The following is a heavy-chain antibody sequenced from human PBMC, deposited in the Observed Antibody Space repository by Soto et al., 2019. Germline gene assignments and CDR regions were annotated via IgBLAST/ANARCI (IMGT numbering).Heavy chain of an antibody. Sequence: QVQLQESGPGLVKPSETLSLTCTVSGGSISSYYWSWIRQPPGKGLEWIGYIYYSGSTNYNPSPKSRVTISADTSKNQFSLKLSSVTAADTAVYYCARLYGSGSYYTETYYYYYYMDVWGKGTTVTVSS. CDR1: GGSISSYY. V-gene: IGHV4-59*08. D-gene: IGHD3-10*01. J-gene: IGHJ6*03. CDR3: ARLYGSGSYYTETYYYYYYMDV. CDR2: IYYSGST.